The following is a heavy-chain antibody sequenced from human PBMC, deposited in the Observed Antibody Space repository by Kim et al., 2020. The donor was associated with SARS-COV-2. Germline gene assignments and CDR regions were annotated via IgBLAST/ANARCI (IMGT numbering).Heavy chain of an antibody. V-gene: IGHV3-11*01. D-gene: IGHD4-17*01. Sequence: KGRFTISRDNAKNSLYLQMTSLRAEDTAVYYCARVAPDDYGDYVVRFDPWGQGTLVTVSS. J-gene: IGHJ5*02. CDR3: ARVAPDDYGDYVVRFDP.